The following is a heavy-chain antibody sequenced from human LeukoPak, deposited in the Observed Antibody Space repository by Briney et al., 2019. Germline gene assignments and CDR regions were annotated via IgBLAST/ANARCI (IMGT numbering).Heavy chain of an antibody. D-gene: IGHD6-13*01. CDR2: ISWNSGSI. J-gene: IGHJ6*02. CDR3: AKEIAAAGIGAHYGMDV. V-gene: IGHV3-9*01. CDR1: GFTFDDYA. Sequence: GGSLRLSCAASGFTFDDYAMHWVRQAPGKGLEWVSGISWNSGSIGYADSVKGRFTISGDNAKNSLYLQMNSLRAEDTALYYCAKEIAAAGIGAHYGMDVWGQGTTVTVSS.